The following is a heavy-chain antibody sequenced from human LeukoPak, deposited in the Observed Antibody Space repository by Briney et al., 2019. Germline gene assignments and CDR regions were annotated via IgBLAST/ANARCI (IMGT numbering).Heavy chain of an antibody. Sequence: SETLSLTCSVSGGSISSSSYFWGWIRQPPGKGLEWIASVHYSGSTYYNPSLKSRVAISVDTSKNQFSLKLSSVTAADTAVYYCARDYSSSWALYNWFDPWGQGTLVTVSS. CDR3: ARDYSSSWALYNWFDP. CDR1: GGSISSSSYF. CDR2: VHYSGST. J-gene: IGHJ5*02. D-gene: IGHD6-13*01. V-gene: IGHV4-39*07.